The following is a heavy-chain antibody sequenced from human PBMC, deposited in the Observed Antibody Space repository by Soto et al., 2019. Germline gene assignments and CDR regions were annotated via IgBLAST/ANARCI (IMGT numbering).Heavy chain of an antibody. CDR2: ISSSSSYI. D-gene: IGHD5-18*01. CDR1: GFTFSSYS. Sequence: EVQLVESGGGLVKPGGSLRLSCAASGFTFSSYSMNWVRQAPGKGLEWVSSISSSSSYIYYADSVKGRFTISRDNAKNSRYLQMNSLRAEDTAVYYCAREDTAMVTGYYYYGMDVWGQGTTVTVSS. J-gene: IGHJ6*02. CDR3: AREDTAMVTGYYYYGMDV. V-gene: IGHV3-21*01.